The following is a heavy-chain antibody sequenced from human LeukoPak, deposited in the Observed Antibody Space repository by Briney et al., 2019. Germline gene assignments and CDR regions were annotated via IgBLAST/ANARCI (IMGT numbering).Heavy chain of an antibody. Sequence: SVKVSCKASGGTFSSYAISWVRQAPGQGLEWMGGNIPIFGTANYAQKLQGRVTMTTDTSTSTAYMELRSLRSDDTAVYYCAAEIAAAYSWFDPWGQGTLVTVSS. V-gene: IGHV1-69*05. CDR1: GGTFSSYA. D-gene: IGHD6-13*01. CDR2: NIPIFGTA. J-gene: IGHJ5*02. CDR3: AAEIAAAYSWFDP.